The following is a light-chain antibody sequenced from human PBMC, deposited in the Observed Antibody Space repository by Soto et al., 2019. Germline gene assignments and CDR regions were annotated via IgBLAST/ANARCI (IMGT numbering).Light chain of an antibody. Sequence: QSVLTQPASVSGSPGQSITISCTGTSSDVGGYNYVSWYQQHPGKAPKLMIYDVSNRPSGVSNRFSGSKSGNTASLTISGLQAEDVADYYFSSYTSSSTLEVFGTGSKVIVL. CDR3: SSYTSSSTLEV. J-gene: IGLJ1*01. CDR1: SSDVGGYNY. V-gene: IGLV2-14*01. CDR2: DVS.